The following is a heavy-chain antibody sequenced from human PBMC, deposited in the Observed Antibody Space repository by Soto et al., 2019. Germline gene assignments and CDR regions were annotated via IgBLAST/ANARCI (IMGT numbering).Heavy chain of an antibody. CDR1: GGAISSYY. V-gene: IGHV4-4*07. CDR2: IYTSRST. D-gene: IGHD6-19*01. Sequence: QVQPQESGPGLVTPSETLSLTCTVSGGAISSYYRSWIRQPAGKGLEWIGLIYTSRSTNYNLSLNMRVTMSVDTSKSQFALKLSSVTTADTAVYYCARDLIAEGGRFDYWGQGTLVSVFS. J-gene: IGHJ4*02. CDR3: ARDLIAEGGRFDY.